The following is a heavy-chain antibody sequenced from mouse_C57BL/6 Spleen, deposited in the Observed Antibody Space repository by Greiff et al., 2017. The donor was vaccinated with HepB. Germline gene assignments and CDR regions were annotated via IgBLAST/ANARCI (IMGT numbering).Heavy chain of an antibody. Sequence: VQLKESGGGLVKPGGSLKLSCAASGFTFSDYGMHWVRQAPEKGLEWVAYISSGSSTIYYADTVKGRFTISRDNAKNTLFLQMTSLRSEDTAMYYCARSDYYGSPFDYWGQGTTLTVSS. J-gene: IGHJ2*01. CDR2: ISSGSSTI. CDR3: ARSDYYGSPFDY. D-gene: IGHD1-1*01. V-gene: IGHV5-17*01. CDR1: GFTFSDYG.